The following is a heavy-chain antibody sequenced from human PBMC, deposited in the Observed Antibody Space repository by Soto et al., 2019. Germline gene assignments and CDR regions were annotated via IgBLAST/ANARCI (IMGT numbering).Heavy chain of an antibody. Sequence: QVQLVESGGGVVQPGRSLRLSCAASGFTFSSYGMHWVRQAPGKGLEWVAVISYDGSNKYYADSVKGRFTISRDNSKNTLYLQMNSLRAEDTAVYYCANKHAGLSLDIWGQGTMVTVSS. CDR2: ISYDGSNK. CDR1: GFTFSSYG. CDR3: ANKHAGLSLDI. D-gene: IGHD3-16*02. J-gene: IGHJ3*02. V-gene: IGHV3-30*18.